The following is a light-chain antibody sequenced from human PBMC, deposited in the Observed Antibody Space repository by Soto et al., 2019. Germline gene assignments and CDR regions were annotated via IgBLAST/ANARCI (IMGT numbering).Light chain of an antibody. V-gene: IGLV2-14*01. CDR2: EVS. CDR3: SSYTTRSTHWV. J-gene: IGLJ3*02. Sequence: QSALTQPASVSGSPGQSITISCTGTSRDVGGYNYVSWYQQHPGKAPKLMIYEVSNRPSGVSNRFSGYKSGNTAYLTISGLQAEDEAEYYCSSYTTRSTHWVFGGGTTLTVL. CDR1: SRDVGGYNY.